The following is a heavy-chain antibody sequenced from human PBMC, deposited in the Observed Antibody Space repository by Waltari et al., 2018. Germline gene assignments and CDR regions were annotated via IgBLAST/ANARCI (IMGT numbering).Heavy chain of an antibody. D-gene: IGHD4-17*01. CDR1: GFPFSSYA. Sequence: EVQLLESGGGLVQPGGSLRLSCAASGFPFSSYAMSWVRQAPGKGLEWVSAISGSGGSTYYADSVKGRFTISRDNSKNTLYLQMNSLRAEDTAVYYCAKDLQGYGDYDMDVWGQGTTVTVSS. J-gene: IGHJ6*02. CDR2: ISGSGGST. CDR3: AKDLQGYGDYDMDV. V-gene: IGHV3-23*01.